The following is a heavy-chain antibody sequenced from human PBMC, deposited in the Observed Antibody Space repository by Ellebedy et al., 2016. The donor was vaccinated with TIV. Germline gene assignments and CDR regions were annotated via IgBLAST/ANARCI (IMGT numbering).Heavy chain of an antibody. CDR3: ARAPPPRGDRSADAFDI. Sequence: SETLSLTCTVSGGSISRYYWSWIRQPPGKGLEWIGYIYYSGGTNYNPSLKSRLTISVDPSKNQFSLKLSSVTAEDTAIYYCARAPPPRGDRSADAFDIWGQGTMVTVST. CDR1: GGSISRYY. D-gene: IGHD7-27*01. CDR2: IYYSGGT. J-gene: IGHJ3*02. V-gene: IGHV4-59*01.